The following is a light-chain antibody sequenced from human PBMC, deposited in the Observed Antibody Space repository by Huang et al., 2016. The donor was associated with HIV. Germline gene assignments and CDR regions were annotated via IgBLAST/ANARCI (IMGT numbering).Light chain of an antibody. CDR2: EAS. Sequence: DIQMTQSSATLSASVGDRVTIACRASPRISTCLAWYQHKPGRAPNLLVYEASTLESGVSSRFSGGGSGTDFTLTISSLQSDDFATYYCQQYNSFPWTFGQGTKVEV. V-gene: IGKV1-5*03. CDR1: PRISTC. J-gene: IGKJ1*01. CDR3: QQYNSFPWT.